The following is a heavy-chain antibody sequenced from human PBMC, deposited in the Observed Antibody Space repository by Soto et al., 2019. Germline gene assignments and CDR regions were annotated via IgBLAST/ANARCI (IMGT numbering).Heavy chain of an antibody. CDR1: GLTFSSYA. J-gene: IGHJ4*02. V-gene: IGHV3-23*01. CDR2: ISGSGGST. CDR3: AKDFLPYDSSGYYFGNYFDY. D-gene: IGHD3-22*01. Sequence: LSCAASGLTFSSYAMSWVRQAPGKGLEWVSGISGSGGSTYYADSVKGRFTTSRDNSKNTLYLQMNSLRAEDTAVYYCAKDFLPYDSSGYYFGNYFDYWGRGTLVTVSS.